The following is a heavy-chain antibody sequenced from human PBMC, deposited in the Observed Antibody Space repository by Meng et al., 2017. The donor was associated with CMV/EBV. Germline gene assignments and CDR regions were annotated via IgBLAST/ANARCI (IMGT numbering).Heavy chain of an antibody. J-gene: IGHJ6*02. D-gene: IGHD3-3*01. CDR2: IIPIFGTA. Sequence: SVKVSCKASGGTISSYAISWVRQAPGQGLEWMGGIIPIFGTANYAQKFQGRVTITTDESTSTAYMELSSLRSEDTAVYYCARDIIGSGTYYYYGMDVWGQGTTVTVSS. V-gene: IGHV1-69*05. CDR3: ARDIIGSGTYYYYGMDV. CDR1: GGTISSYA.